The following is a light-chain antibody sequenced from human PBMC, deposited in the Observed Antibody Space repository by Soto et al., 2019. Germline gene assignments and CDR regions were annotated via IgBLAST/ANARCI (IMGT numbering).Light chain of an antibody. CDR3: MQGTHLPPT. J-gene: IGKJ4*01. Sequence: DVVMTQSPLSLPVTLGQPASISCRSSQRLVYTDGNTYLNCIHQRPGQSPRRLIYTVSTRDYGVPERFGGGGAGTDFTLKIDRVEAEDVGVYYCMQGTHLPPTIGGGTTVEIK. V-gene: IGKV2-30*01. CDR2: TVS. CDR1: QRLVYTDGNTY.